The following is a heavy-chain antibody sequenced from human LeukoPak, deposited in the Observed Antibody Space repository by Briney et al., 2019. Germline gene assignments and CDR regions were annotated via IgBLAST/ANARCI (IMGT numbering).Heavy chain of an antibody. V-gene: IGHV3-15*01. CDR1: GFSFSDDW. D-gene: IGHD3-10*01. CDR3: TTAVRGIYYYYYMDV. CDR2: IKHKRDGGTP. Sequence: PGGSLRLSCAASGFSFSDDWMSWVRQAPGKGLEWVGRIKHKRDGGTPDYAAPVKGRFTISRDDSKNTLYLQMNSLKTEDTAVYYCTTAVRGIYYYYYMDVWGKGTTVTISS. J-gene: IGHJ6*03.